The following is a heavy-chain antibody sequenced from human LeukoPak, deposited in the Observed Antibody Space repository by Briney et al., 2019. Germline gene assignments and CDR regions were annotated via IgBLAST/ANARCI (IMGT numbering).Heavy chain of an antibody. V-gene: IGHV1-69*13. Sequence: SVKVSCKASGGTFSSYGISWVRQAPGQGLEWMGGIIPIFCTANYAQKFQGRVTITADESTSTAYMELSSLRSEDTAVYYCAKRSDSTSYYYYGMDVWGQGTTVTVSS. CDR3: AKRSDSTSYYYYGMDV. CDR1: GGTFSSYG. CDR2: IIPIFCTA. D-gene: IGHD6-6*01. J-gene: IGHJ6*02.